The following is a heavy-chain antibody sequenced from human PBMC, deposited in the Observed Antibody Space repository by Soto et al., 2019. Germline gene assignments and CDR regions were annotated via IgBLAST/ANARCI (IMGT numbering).Heavy chain of an antibody. CDR1: GGSISSSSYY. CDR2: IYYSGST. J-gene: IGHJ4*02. V-gene: IGHV4-39*01. Sequence: PSETLSLTCTVSGGSISSSSYYWGWIRQPPGKGLEWIGSIYYSGSTYYNPSLKSRVTISVDTSKNQFSLKLSSVTAADTAVYYCARQADYDTVDYWGQGTLVTSPQ. CDR3: ARQADYDTVDY. D-gene: IGHD3-22*01.